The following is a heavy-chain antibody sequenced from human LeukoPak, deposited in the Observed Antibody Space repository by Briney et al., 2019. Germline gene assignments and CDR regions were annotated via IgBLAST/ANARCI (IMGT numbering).Heavy chain of an antibody. CDR1: GFVFSSYA. V-gene: IGHV3-33*06. CDR3: AKAMAAADNAPDP. CDR2: IWYDGSKK. Sequence: GGSLRLSCAASGFVFSSYAMHWVRQAPGKGLEWVAVIWYDGSKKYYADSVKGRFTISRDNSDNTLYLQMISLTVEDTAVYSCAKAMAAADNAPDPWGEGTIVTVSS. J-gene: IGHJ5*02. D-gene: IGHD6-25*01.